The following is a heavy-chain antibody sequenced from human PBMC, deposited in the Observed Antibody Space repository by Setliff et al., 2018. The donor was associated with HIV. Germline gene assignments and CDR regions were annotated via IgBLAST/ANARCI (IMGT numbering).Heavy chain of an antibody. CDR3: ARQFSNSLDS. J-gene: IGHJ4*02. CDR2: ISPYDLSE. Sequence: ASVKVSCKASGYTFIDYFIHWVRQAPGQGPEWMGWISPYDLSERTSQRFRGRVTMTRDTSINAAYLDLSGLTSDDTAFYYCARQFSNSLDSWGQGTLVTVSS. D-gene: IGHD7-27*01. CDR1: GYTFIDYF. V-gene: IGHV1-2*02.